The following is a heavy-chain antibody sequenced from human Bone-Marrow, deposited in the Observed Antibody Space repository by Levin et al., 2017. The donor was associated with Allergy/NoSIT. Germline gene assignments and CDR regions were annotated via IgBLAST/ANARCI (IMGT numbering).Heavy chain of an antibody. Sequence: GGSLRLSCAASGFTFSGSAMHWVRQASGKGLEWVGRIRSKANSYATAYAASVKGRFTISRDDSKNTAYLQMNSLKTEDTAVYYCTRRVTTARSFDYWGQGTLVTVSS. J-gene: IGHJ4*02. D-gene: IGHD4-17*01. CDR3: TRRVTTARSFDY. CDR1: GFTFSGSA. CDR2: IRSKANSYAT. V-gene: IGHV3-73*01.